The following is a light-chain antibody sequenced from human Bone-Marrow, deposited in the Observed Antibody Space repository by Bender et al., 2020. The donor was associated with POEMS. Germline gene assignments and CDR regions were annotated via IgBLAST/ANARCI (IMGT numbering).Light chain of an antibody. Sequence: QSALTQPASVSGSPGQSITISCTGTSSDVGSFNLVSWYQQHPGKVPKLMIYAVTKRPSGISNRFSGSKSGNPASLAITGLQSDDEAIYFCVAWDASLNGWVFGGGTKLTVL. CDR2: AVT. V-gene: IGLV2-14*02. CDR1: SSDVGSFNL. CDR3: VAWDASLNGWV. J-gene: IGLJ3*02.